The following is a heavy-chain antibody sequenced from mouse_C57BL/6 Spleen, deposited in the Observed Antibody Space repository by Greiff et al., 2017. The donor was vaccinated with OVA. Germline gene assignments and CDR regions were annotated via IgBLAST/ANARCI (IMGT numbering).Heavy chain of an antibody. D-gene: IGHD1-1*01. Sequence: VQLQQSGPGLVQPSQCLSITCTVSGFSLTSYGVHWVRQSPGKGLEWLGVIWSGGSTDYNAAFISRLSISKDNSKSQVFFKMNSLQADDTARYYCARNAGSSLDYWGQGTTLTVSS. CDR1: GFSLTSYG. CDR2: IWSGGST. CDR3: ARNAGSSLDY. J-gene: IGHJ2*01. V-gene: IGHV2-2*01.